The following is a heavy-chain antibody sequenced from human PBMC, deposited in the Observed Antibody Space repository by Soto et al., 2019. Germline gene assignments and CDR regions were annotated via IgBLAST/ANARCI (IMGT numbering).Heavy chain of an antibody. V-gene: IGHV3-21*01. CDR3: ARLSPPTDAFDI. CDR2: ISSSSSYI. Sequence: PGGSMRLSCAASGFTFNSYSMNWVRQAPKKGLEWVSSISSSSSYIYYAESVKGRFTISRYNAKNSLYLQMNSLRAEDTAVYYCARLSPPTDAFDIWGQGTMVTVSS. CDR1: GFTFNSYS. J-gene: IGHJ3*02.